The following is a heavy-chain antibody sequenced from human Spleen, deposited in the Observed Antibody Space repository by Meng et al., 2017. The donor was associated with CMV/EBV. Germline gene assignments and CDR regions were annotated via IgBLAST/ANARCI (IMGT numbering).Heavy chain of an antibody. D-gene: IGHD4-17*01. CDR3: AGEGHYGDYVDY. V-gene: IGHV1-69*05. Sequence: SVKVSCKASGGTFSSYAISWVRQAPGQGLECMGGIIRIFGTANYAQKFQGRVTITTDESTSTANMELSSLRDEDTVLYYCAGEGHYGDYVDYWSQGPPVTVSS. J-gene: IGHJ4*02. CDR1: GGTFSSYA. CDR2: IIRIFGTA.